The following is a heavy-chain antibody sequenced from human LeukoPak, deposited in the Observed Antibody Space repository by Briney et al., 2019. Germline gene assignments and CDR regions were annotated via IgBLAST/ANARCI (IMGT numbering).Heavy chain of an antibody. D-gene: IGHD3-10*01. CDR2: IIGSGGST. CDR1: GFTFSAYA. Sequence: GGSLRLSCAASGFTFSAYAMSWVRQAPGKGLKWVSTIIGSGGSTYYADSVKGRFTIYRDNSENTLYLQMNSLRAEDTAVYYCAKRPLHGSGSFYTFEYWGQGTLVTVSS. J-gene: IGHJ4*02. CDR3: AKRPLHGSGSFYTFEY. V-gene: IGHV3-23*01.